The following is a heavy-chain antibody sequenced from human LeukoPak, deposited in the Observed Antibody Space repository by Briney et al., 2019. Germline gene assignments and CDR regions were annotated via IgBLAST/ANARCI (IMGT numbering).Heavy chain of an antibody. V-gene: IGHV3-74*01. J-gene: IGHJ4*02. Sequence: GGSLRLSCAASGFTFNNAWMNWVRQAPGKGLVWVSRIASDGSSTTYADSVKGRFSISRDNAKNTLYLQMNSLRVEDTAVYYCARGRPHGNDYWGQGTLVTVSS. CDR3: ARGRPHGNDY. D-gene: IGHD4-23*01. CDR2: IASDGSST. CDR1: GFTFNNAW.